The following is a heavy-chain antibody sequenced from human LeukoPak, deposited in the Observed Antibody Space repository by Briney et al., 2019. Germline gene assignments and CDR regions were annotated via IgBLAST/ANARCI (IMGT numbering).Heavy chain of an antibody. J-gene: IGHJ5*02. V-gene: IGHV3-48*01. CDR1: GFTFSSYS. Sequence: GGSLRLSCAASGFTFSSYSMNWVRQAPGKGLEWVSYISSSGTTIYYADSVKGRFTISRDNSKNTLYLQMNSLRAEDTAVYYCARDSETVTSTSSWFDPWGQGTLVTVSS. CDR3: ARDSETVTSTSSWFDP. D-gene: IGHD6-19*01. CDR2: ISSSGTTI.